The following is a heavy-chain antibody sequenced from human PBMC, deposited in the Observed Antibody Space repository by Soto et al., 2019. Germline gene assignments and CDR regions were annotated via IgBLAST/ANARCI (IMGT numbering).Heavy chain of an antibody. CDR3: AKERVVVTPTPDFDY. V-gene: IGHV3-30*18. CDR1: GFTFSSYG. D-gene: IGHD2-21*02. Sequence: QVQLVESGGGVVQPGRSLRLSCAASGFTFSSYGMHWVRQAPGKGLEWVAVISYDGSNKYYADSVKGRFTISRDNSKNTLYLQMSSLSAEDTAVYYCAKERVVVTPTPDFDYWGQGPLVTVSS. CDR2: ISYDGSNK. J-gene: IGHJ4*02.